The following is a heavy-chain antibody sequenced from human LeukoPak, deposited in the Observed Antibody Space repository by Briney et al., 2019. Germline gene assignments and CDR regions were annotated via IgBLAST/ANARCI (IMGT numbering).Heavy chain of an antibody. CDR2: IYPGDSDT. J-gene: IGHJ4*02. CDR1: GYSFTSYW. CDR3: ARHEGYYDSSGYPFDY. D-gene: IGHD3-22*01. Sequence: GESLKISCKGSGYSFTSYWIGWVRQMPGKGLEWMGIIYPGDSDTRYSPSFQGQVTISADKSISTAYLQWSSLKASDTAMYYCARHEGYYDSSGYPFDYWGQGTLVTVSS. V-gene: IGHV5-51*01.